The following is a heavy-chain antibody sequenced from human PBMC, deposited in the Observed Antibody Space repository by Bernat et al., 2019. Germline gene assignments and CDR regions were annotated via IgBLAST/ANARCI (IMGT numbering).Heavy chain of an antibody. J-gene: IGHJ4*02. CDR1: GGSISRNGYY. D-gene: IGHD5-24*01. Sequence: QLQLHESGPGLVKPSGTLSLTCTVSGGSISRNGYYWGWIRQPPGKGLDWIGSMYFDGSTYYNPSLKSRVTISADTSKTQLSLKLASVTAADTAVYYCASRARDGRNYDYFDYWGQGTPVTVSS. CDR2: MYFDGST. V-gene: IGHV4-39*01. CDR3: ASRARDGRNYDYFDY.